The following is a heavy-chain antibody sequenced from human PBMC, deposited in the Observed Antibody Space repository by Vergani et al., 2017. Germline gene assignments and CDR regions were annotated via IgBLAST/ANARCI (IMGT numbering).Heavy chain of an antibody. Sequence: EVQLVESGGGLVQPGGSLRLSCAASGFTFSSYDMHWVRQATGKGLEWVSAIGTAGDTYYPGSVKGRFTISRENAKNSLYLQMNSLRAGDTAVYYCARGGHYYGSASYSYDAFDIWGQGTMVTVSS. J-gene: IGHJ3*02. CDR3: ARGGHYYGSASYSYDAFDI. D-gene: IGHD3-10*01. CDR2: IGTAGDT. CDR1: GFTFSSYD. V-gene: IGHV3-13*01.